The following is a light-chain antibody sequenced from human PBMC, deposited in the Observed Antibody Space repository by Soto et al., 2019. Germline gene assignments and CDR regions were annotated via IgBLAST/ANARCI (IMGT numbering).Light chain of an antibody. Sequence: QSVLTQPPSESGTPGQPITVSCSGGSSNIGSNYVYWYQQLPGTAPKLLIYRNNQRPSGVPDRFSGSKSGTSASLAISGLRSEDEADYYCAAWDDSQSGVVFGGGTKLTVL. CDR2: RNN. V-gene: IGLV1-47*01. CDR3: AAWDDSQSGVV. CDR1: SSNIGSNY. J-gene: IGLJ2*01.